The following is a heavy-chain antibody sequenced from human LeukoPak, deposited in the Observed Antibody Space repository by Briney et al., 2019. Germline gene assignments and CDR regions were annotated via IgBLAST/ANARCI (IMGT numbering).Heavy chain of an antibody. CDR3: AKEIVPAAIVLDY. J-gene: IGHJ4*02. V-gene: IGHV3-23*01. CDR2: ISGSGGST. CDR1: GFTFSSYG. D-gene: IGHD2-2*02. Sequence: PGGSLRLSCAASGFTFSSYGMSWVRQAPGKGLEWVSGISGSGGSTYYADSVKGRFTTSRGNSKNTLYLQMSCLRAEDTAVYYCAKEIVPAAIVLDYWGQGTLVTVSS.